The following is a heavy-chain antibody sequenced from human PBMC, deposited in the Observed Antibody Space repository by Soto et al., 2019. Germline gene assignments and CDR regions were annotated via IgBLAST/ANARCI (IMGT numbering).Heavy chain of an antibody. CDR2: ISCYNGDT. Sequence: ASVKVSCKASGYTFTSYGVTWVRQAPGQGXEWMGWISCYNGDTNYAQKLQGRVTLTTDTSTSTAYMELRSLTYDDTAVYYCARDSYSSSSGLNYYYGMDVWGQGTTVTVSS. J-gene: IGHJ6*02. D-gene: IGHD6-6*01. CDR3: ARDSYSSSSGLNYYYGMDV. V-gene: IGHV1-18*04. CDR1: GYTFTSYG.